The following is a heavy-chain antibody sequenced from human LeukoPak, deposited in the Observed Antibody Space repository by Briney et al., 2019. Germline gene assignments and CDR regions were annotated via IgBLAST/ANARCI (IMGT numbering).Heavy chain of an antibody. CDR1: GGSVSSGDYY. Sequence: SETLSLTCTVSGGSVSSGDYYWSWIRQPPGKGLEWIGYAYYSGSTNYNPPLKSRVIILVDTSKNQFSLKLSSVTAADTAVYYCARGLYNYGPLFDYWGQGTLVTVSS. D-gene: IGHD5-24*01. CDR2: AYYSGST. V-gene: IGHV4-61*08. CDR3: ARGLYNYGPLFDY. J-gene: IGHJ4*02.